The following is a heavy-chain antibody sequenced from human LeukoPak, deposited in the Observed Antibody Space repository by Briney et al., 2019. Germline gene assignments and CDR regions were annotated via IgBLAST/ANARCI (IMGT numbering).Heavy chain of an antibody. CDR2: ISAYNGNT. CDR3: ARDVSARDIVVVPAAKLDY. J-gene: IGHJ4*02. Sequence: EASVKVSCKASGYTFTSYGISWVRQAPGQGLEWMGWISAYNGNTNYAQKLQGRVTMTTDTSTSTAYMELRSLRSDDTAVYYCARDVSARDIVVVPAAKLDYWGQGTLVTVSS. D-gene: IGHD2-2*01. V-gene: IGHV1-18*01. CDR1: GYTFTSYG.